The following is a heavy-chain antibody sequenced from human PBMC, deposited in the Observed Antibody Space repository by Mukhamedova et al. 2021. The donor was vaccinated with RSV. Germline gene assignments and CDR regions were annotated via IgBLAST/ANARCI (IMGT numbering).Heavy chain of an antibody. D-gene: IGHD4-17*01. CDR2: IYYSGAT. Sequence: GEGLEWIGYIYYSGATNYNPSLKSRVTTSVDTSTNQFSLKLTSVTAADTAVYYCARGSRQNGAAFDYWGQGTLVSVSS. V-gene: IGHV4-59*13. CDR3: ARGSRQNGAAFDY. J-gene: IGHJ4*02.